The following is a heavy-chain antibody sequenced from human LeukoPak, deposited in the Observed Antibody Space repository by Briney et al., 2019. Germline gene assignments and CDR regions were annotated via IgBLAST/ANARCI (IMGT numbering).Heavy chain of an antibody. D-gene: IGHD6-13*01. J-gene: IGHJ6*02. Sequence: PGGSLRLSCAASGFTVSSNYMSWVRQAPGKGLEWVSAISGSGGSTYYADSVKGRFTISRDNSKNTLYLQMNSLRAEDTAVYYCAISRRKNYYYGMDVWGQGTTVTVSS. V-gene: IGHV3-23*01. CDR2: ISGSGGST. CDR1: GFTVSSNY. CDR3: AISRRKNYYYGMDV.